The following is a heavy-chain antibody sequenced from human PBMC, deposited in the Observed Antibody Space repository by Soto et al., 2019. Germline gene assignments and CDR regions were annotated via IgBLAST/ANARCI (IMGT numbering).Heavy chain of an antibody. V-gene: IGHV1-69*13. CDR3: ARGWYYYDSSGYYYRYFDY. CDR2: IIPIFGTA. Sequence: GASVKVSCKASGGTFSSYAISWVRQAPGQGLEWMGGIIPIFGTANYAQKFQGRVTITADESTSTAYMELSSLRSEDTAVYYCARGWYYYDSSGYYYRYFDYWGQGTLVTVSS. CDR1: GGTFSSYA. D-gene: IGHD3-22*01. J-gene: IGHJ4*02.